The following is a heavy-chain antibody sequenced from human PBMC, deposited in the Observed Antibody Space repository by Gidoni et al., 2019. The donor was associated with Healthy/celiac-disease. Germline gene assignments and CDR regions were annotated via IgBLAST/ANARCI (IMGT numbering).Heavy chain of an antibody. CDR2: IYTSGST. CDR3: ARGVGILESWCGGDCYHYFDY. J-gene: IGHJ4*02. CDR1: AGSISSYY. Sequence: QVQLQESGPGLVKPSETLSLTCTVSAGSISSYYWRWIRQPAGKGLEWIGRIYTSGSTNYNPSLKSRVTMSVDTSKNQFSLKLSSVTAADTAVYYCARGVGILESWCGGDCYHYFDYWGQGTLVTVSS. D-gene: IGHD2-21*02. V-gene: IGHV4-4*07.